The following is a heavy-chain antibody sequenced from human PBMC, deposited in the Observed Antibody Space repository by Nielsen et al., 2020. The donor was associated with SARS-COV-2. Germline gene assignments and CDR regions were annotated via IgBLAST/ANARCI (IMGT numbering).Heavy chain of an antibody. J-gene: IGHJ4*02. D-gene: IGHD2-2*01. V-gene: IGHV1-18*01. Sequence: ASVKVSCKASGGTFSSYAISWVRQAPGQGLEWMGWISAYNGHTNYARKFQGRVTMTTDTSTNTAYMELRSLRSDDTAVYYCARGGYCTSTSCRVFDYWGQGILVTVSS. CDR1: GGTFSSYA. CDR3: ARGGYCTSTSCRVFDY. CDR2: ISAYNGHT.